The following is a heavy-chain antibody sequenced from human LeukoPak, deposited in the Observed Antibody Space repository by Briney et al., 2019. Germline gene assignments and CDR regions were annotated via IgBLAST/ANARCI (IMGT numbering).Heavy chain of an antibody. D-gene: IGHD6-13*01. Sequence: SLRLSCAASGFTFDDYAMHWVRQAPGKGLEWVSGISWNSGSIGYADSVKGRFTISRDNSKNTLYLQMNSLRAEDTAVYYCAKPMYSSSWYGVVDYWGQGTLVTVSS. J-gene: IGHJ4*02. CDR1: GFTFDDYA. V-gene: IGHV3-9*01. CDR2: ISWNSGSI. CDR3: AKPMYSSSWYGVVDY.